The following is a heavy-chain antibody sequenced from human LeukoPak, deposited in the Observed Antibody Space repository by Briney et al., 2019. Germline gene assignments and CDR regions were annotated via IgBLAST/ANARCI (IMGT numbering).Heavy chain of an antibody. Sequence: ASVKVSCKASGYTFTGYYMHWVRQAPGQGLEWMGWINPNSGGTNYAQKFQGRVTMTTDTSTSTAYMELRSLRSDDTAVYYCARGGGVYWYMDVWGKGTTVTVSS. CDR3: ARGGGVYWYMDV. V-gene: IGHV1-2*02. CDR2: INPNSGGT. CDR1: GYTFTGYY. D-gene: IGHD2-15*01. J-gene: IGHJ6*03.